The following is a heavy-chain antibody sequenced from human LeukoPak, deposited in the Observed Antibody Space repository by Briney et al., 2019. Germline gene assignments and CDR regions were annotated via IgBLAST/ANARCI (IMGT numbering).Heavy chain of an antibody. V-gene: IGHV1-8*01. CDR3: ARVSSPPLGSGSYYDFDY. D-gene: IGHD3-10*01. J-gene: IGHJ4*02. CDR1: GYTFTSYD. Sequence: ASVKVSCKASGYTFTSYDINWVRQATGQGLEWMGWMNPNSGNTGYAQKFQGRGTMTRNTSISTAYMELSSLRSEDTAVYYCARVSSPPLGSGSYYDFDYWGQGTLVTVSS. CDR2: MNPNSGNT.